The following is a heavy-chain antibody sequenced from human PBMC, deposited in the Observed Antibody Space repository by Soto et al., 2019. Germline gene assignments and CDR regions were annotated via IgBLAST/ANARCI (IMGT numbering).Heavy chain of an antibody. Sequence: SETLSLTCAVYGGSFSGYYWSWIRQPPGKGLEWIGEINHSGSTNYNPSLKSRVTISVDTSKNQFSLKLSSVTAADTAVYYCAREEIDQYYYYGMDVWGQGTTVTVAS. CDR1: GGSFSGYY. CDR3: AREEIDQYYYYGMDV. CDR2: INHSGST. J-gene: IGHJ6*02. V-gene: IGHV4-34*01.